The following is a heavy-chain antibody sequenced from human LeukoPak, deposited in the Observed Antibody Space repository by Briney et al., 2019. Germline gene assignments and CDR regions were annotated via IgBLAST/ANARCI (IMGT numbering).Heavy chain of an antibody. CDR3: ARGYYYNMDV. V-gene: IGHV3-74*01. Sequence: GGSLRLSCVASGFTFSSYWMQWVRQDPRKGLVWVSRINGDGRNINYANSVRGRFTISRDNARNTLYLQMDSLGAEDTAVYYCARGYYYNMDVWGQGATVTVSS. CDR2: INGDGRNI. J-gene: IGHJ6*02. CDR1: GFTFSSYW.